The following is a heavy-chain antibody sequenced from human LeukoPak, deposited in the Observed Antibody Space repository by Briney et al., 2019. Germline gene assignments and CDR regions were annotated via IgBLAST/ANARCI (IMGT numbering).Heavy chain of an antibody. CDR1: GYRFNAYW. V-gene: IGHV5-51*01. Sequence: GESLKISCKGSGYRFNAYWIAWVRQMPGKGLEWMGIIYPDDSDTRYSPSFQGQVTISADKSISTAYLQWSSLKASDTAMYYCARHRKDIGFDSWGQGTPVTVSS. CDR2: IYPDDSDT. D-gene: IGHD2-15*01. CDR3: ARHRKDIGFDS. J-gene: IGHJ4*02.